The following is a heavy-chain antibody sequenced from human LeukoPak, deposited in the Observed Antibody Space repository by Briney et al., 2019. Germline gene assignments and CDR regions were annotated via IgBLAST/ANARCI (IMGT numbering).Heavy chain of an antibody. CDR3: ARGIYSSSWSPFGY. J-gene: IGHJ4*02. Sequence: ASVKVSCKASGYTFTNYNINWVRQTPGQGLEWMGWMNPNSGNTGYAQKFQGRVTMTRNTSISTAYMELSSLRSEDTAVYYCARGIYSSSWSPFGYWGQGTLVTVSS. V-gene: IGHV1-8*02. CDR2: MNPNSGNT. D-gene: IGHD6-13*01. CDR1: GYTFTNYN.